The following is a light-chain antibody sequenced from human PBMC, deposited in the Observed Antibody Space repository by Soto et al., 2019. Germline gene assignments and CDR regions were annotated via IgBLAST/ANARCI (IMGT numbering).Light chain of an antibody. CDR3: ATWDDTLRGGV. CDR1: DSNIGHNE. V-gene: IGLV1-51*01. Sequence: QSVLTQSPSVSAAPGQRVTISCSGSDSNIGHNEVSWYQQIPGTAPKLLIYDTNKRPSGIRDRFSGSKSGPAATLGITGLQTGDEAVYYCATWDDTLRGGVFGGGTKLTVL. CDR2: DTN. J-gene: IGLJ3*02.